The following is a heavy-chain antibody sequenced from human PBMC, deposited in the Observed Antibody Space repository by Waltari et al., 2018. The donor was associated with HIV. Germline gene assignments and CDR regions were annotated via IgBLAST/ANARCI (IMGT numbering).Heavy chain of an antibody. CDR1: GYTFSNYD. J-gene: IGHJ6*02. Sequence: QAQLVQSGAEVKRPGASVKVSCKASGYTFSNYDFNWVRQATGQGLEWMGWMNPNTGNSGVVQKFQGRVTMTRDTSISTAYMELSSLGSEDTAVYYCASGGEMGAPYVGMDVWGQGTTVTVSS. CDR3: ASGGEMGAPYVGMDV. CDR2: MNPNTGNS. D-gene: IGHD3-10*01. V-gene: IGHV1-8*01.